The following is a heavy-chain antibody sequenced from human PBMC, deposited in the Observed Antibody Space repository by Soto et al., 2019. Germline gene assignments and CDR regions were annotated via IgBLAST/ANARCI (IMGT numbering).Heavy chain of an antibody. J-gene: IGHJ6*02. CDR2: INPNSGGT. CDR3: ALLWFGELSAYYYGRDV. D-gene: IGHD3-10*01. Sequence: QVQLVQSGAEVKKPGASVKVSCKASGYTFTGYYMHWVRQAPGQGLAWMGWINPNSGGTNYAQKFQGRVTMTRDTSISTAYMELGRLRSDDTAVYYCALLWFGELSAYYYGRDVWGQGTTVTVSS. V-gene: IGHV1-2*02. CDR1: GYTFTGYY.